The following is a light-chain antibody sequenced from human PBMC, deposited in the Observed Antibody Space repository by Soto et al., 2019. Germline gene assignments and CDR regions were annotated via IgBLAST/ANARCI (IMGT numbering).Light chain of an antibody. CDR3: QQYADGGSPWT. CDR2: GAS. V-gene: IGKV3-20*01. J-gene: IGKJ1*01. Sequence: EIVLTQSPGTLSLSPGERATLSCRASQSVSRNYLAWYQQKPGQAPRLLIYGASSRATGIPDRFSGSESGADFTLTISRLEAEDFAVYYSQQYADGGSPWTFGQGTKVEIK. CDR1: QSVSRNY.